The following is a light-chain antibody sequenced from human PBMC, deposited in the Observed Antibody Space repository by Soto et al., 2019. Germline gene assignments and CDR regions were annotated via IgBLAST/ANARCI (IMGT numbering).Light chain of an antibody. CDR1: SGSVSTVNN. CDR3: ALFMGNGISV. Sequence: QAVVTQESSFSVSPGGTVTLTCGLISGSVSTVNNPNWYQQTPGLAPRTLIYSTSTRSSGVPDRFSGSILGNKAALTITGAQADDESDYYCALFMGNGISVFGTGTKLTVL. CDR2: STS. V-gene: IGLV8-61*01. J-gene: IGLJ1*01.